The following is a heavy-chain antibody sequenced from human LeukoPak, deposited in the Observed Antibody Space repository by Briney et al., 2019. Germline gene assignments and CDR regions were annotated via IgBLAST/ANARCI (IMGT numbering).Heavy chain of an antibody. CDR1: GGTFSSYA. V-gene: IGHV1-69*04. CDR3: ARDTPYYGSGSFLARPADY. D-gene: IGHD3-10*01. J-gene: IGHJ4*02. CDR2: IIPILGIA. Sequence: SVKVSCKASGGTFSSYAISWVRQAPGQGLEWMGRIIPILGIANYAQKFQGRVAITADKSTSTAYMELSSLRSEDTAVYYCARDTPYYGSGSFLARPADYWGQGTLVTVSS.